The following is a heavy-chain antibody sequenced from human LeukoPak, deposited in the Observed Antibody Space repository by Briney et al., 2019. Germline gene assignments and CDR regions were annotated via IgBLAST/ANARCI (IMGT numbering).Heavy chain of an antibody. CDR3: ARGSLPIAVAYQLDY. D-gene: IGHD6-19*01. V-gene: IGHV4-34*01. J-gene: IGHJ4*02. Sequence: SETLSLTCAVYGGSFSGYYWSWIRQPPGKGLEWIGEINHSGSTNYNPSLKSRVTISVDTSKNQFSLKLSSVTAADTAVYYCARGSLPIAVAYQLDYWGQGTLVTVSS. CDR1: GGSFSGYY. CDR2: INHSGST.